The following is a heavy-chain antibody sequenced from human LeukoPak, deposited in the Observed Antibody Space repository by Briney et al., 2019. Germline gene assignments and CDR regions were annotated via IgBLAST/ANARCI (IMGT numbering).Heavy chain of an antibody. Sequence: GGSLRLSCAASGFTFSSYAMSWVRQAPGKGLEWVSAISGSGGSTYYADSAKGRFTISRDNSKNTLYLQMNSLRAEDTAVYYCAKDLGDGYNLNFDYWGQGTLVTVSS. V-gene: IGHV3-23*01. D-gene: IGHD5-24*01. J-gene: IGHJ4*02. CDR2: ISGSGGST. CDR1: GFTFSSYA. CDR3: AKDLGDGYNLNFDY.